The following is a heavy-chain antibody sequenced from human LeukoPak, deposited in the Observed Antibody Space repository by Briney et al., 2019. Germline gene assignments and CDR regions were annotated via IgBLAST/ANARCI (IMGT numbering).Heavy chain of an antibody. CDR2: INTNTGNP. CDR1: GYSFTRYA. J-gene: IGHJ4*02. Sequence: GASVKVSCKASGYSFTRYAMNWVRQAPGQGLEWMGWINTNTGNPTYAQGFTGRFVLSLDTSVSTAYLQISSLKAEDTAVYYCARDRTRENLDYWGQGTLVTVSS. CDR3: ARDRTRENLDY. V-gene: IGHV7-4-1*02.